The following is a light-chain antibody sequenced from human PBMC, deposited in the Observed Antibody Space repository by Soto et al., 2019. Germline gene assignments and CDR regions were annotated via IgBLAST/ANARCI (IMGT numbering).Light chain of an antibody. CDR3: QQYDSSPGT. CDR2: CAS. Sequence: EIVLTQSPGTLSLSPGERATLSCRASQSVRNSYLAWYRQKPGQAPRLLIYCASSRATGIPDRFSGSGSGTDFTLTISRLEPEDFALYYCQQYDSSPGTFGQGTKVEIK. J-gene: IGKJ1*01. V-gene: IGKV3-20*01. CDR1: QSVRNSY.